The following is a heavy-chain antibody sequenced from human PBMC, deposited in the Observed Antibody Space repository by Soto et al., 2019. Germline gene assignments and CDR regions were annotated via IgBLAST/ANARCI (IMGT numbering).Heavy chain of an antibody. CDR1: GYTFTDYY. D-gene: IGHD2-15*01. CDR2: ISPYSCGT. Sequence: QVQLVQSGAEVKKPGASVKVSCKPSGYTFTDYYLHWVRQAPGQGLEWMGCISPYSCGTNAGQKVQGSDNMSSKTSLRYVYLELNRLGTGDTARYFCARGSAIPVFGVPSFFPKDIEGWGQGTTVIVSS. J-gene: IGHJ6*02. CDR3: ARGSAIPVFGVPSFFPKDIEG. V-gene: IGHV1-2*02.